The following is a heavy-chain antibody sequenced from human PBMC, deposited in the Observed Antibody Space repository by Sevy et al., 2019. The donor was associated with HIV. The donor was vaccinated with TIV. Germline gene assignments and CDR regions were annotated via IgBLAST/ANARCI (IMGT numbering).Heavy chain of an antibody. CDR3: ARGIPYCGRDCYPDY. J-gene: IGHJ4*02. D-gene: IGHD2-21*02. CDR2: ISYDGSNK. V-gene: IGHV3-30-3*01. CDR1: GFTFSSYA. Sequence: GGSLRLSCAASGFTFSSYAMHWVRQAPGKGLEWVAVISYDGSNKYYADSVKGRFTISRDNSKNTLYLQMNSLRAEDTAVYYCARGIPYCGRDCYPDYRGQGTLVTVSS.